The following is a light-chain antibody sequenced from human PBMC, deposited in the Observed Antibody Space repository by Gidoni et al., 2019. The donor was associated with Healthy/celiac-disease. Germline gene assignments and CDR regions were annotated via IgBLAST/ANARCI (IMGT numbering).Light chain of an antibody. CDR3: QSYDSSLSGSGV. Sequence: QSVLTQPPSLSGAPGQRVTISGTGSRSNIGAGYDVHWYQQLPGTAPKLLIYGNSNRPSGVPDRFSGSKSGTSASLAITGLQAEDEADYYCQSYDSSLSGSGVFGGGTKLTVL. J-gene: IGLJ2*01. V-gene: IGLV1-40*01. CDR2: GNS. CDR1: RSNIGAGYD.